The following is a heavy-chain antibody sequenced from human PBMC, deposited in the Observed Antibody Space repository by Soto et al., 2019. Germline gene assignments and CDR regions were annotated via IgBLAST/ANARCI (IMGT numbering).Heavy chain of an antibody. D-gene: IGHD6-13*01. Sequence: QVQLQESGPGLVKPSQTLSLICTVSGGSINSGGYYWSWIRQHPGKGLEWIGYIYYSGSTYYNPFLRSRVTISAGASENXXXXXXXXXXXXXXXXXXXXXXXXXXXXXSSWVFDSWGQGTLVNVSS. J-gene: IGHJ4*02. CDR2: IYYSGST. CDR1: GGSINSGGYY. CDR3: XXXXXXXXXXXSSWVFDS. V-gene: IGHV4-31*03.